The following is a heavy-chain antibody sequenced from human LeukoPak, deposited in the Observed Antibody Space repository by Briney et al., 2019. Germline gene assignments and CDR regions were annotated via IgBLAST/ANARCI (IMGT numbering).Heavy chain of an antibody. CDR3: ARHGSSWDFDY. D-gene: IGHD6-13*01. CDR2: IYPGDSDT. V-gene: IGHV5-51*01. CDR1: GSSFTSYW. J-gene: IGHJ4*02. Sequence: GESLQISCQGSGSSFTSYWIGWVRQLPGKGLEWMGIIYPGDSDTRYSPSFQGQVTISADKSISTAYLQWSSLKASDTAMYYCARHGSSWDFDYWGQGTLVTVSS.